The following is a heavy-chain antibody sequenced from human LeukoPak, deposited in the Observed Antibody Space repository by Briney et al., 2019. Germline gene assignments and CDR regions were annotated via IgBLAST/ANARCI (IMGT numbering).Heavy chain of an antibody. J-gene: IGHJ4*02. Sequence: PGGSLILSCAASGFTFDDYAMHWVRQAPGKGLEWVSGISWNSGSIGYADSVKGRFTISRDNAKNSLYLQMNSLRAEDTALYYCAKDRAAGGHGGFDYWGQGTLVTVSS. CDR2: ISWNSGSI. D-gene: IGHD4-23*01. V-gene: IGHV3-9*01. CDR1: GFTFDDYA. CDR3: AKDRAAGGHGGFDY.